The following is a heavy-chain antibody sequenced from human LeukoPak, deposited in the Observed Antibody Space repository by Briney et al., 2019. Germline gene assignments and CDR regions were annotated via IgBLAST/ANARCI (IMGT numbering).Heavy chain of an antibody. CDR3: ARAYSSSSGGY. D-gene: IGHD6-6*01. Sequence: GGSLRLSCAASGFTFSTYSINWVRQAPGKGLEWVSSISSSSSYIYYADSVKGRFTISRDNAKNSLYLQMNSLRAEDTAVYHCARAYSSSSGGYWGQGTLVTVSS. V-gene: IGHV3-21*01. J-gene: IGHJ4*02. CDR1: GFTFSTYS. CDR2: ISSSSSYI.